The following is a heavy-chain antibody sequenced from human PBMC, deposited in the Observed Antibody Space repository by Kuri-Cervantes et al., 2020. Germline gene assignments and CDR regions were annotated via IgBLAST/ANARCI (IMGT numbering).Heavy chain of an antibody. CDR3: ARSLIGTFDY. Sequence: GGSLRLSCAASGFTFSSYAMHWVRQAPGKGLEWVAVISYDGSNKYYADSVKGRFTISRDNSKNTLYLQMNSLRAEDTAVYYRARSLIGTFDYWGQGTLVTVSS. D-gene: IGHD1-26*01. J-gene: IGHJ4*02. V-gene: IGHV3-30-3*01. CDR1: GFTFSSYA. CDR2: ISYDGSNK.